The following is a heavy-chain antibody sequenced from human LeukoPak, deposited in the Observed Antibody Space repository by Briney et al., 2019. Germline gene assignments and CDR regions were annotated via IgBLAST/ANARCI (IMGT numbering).Heavy chain of an antibody. CDR3: AREAPSNRFGELKTLNWFDP. V-gene: IGHV4-39*07. CDR2: IYYSGST. Sequence: PSETLSLTCTVSGGSISSSSYYWGWIRQPPGKGLEWLGSIYYSGSTYYNPSLKRRVTISVDTSKNQFSLKLSSVTAADTAVYYCAREAPSNRFGELKTLNWFDPWGQGTLVTVSS. J-gene: IGHJ5*02. CDR1: GGSISSSSYY. D-gene: IGHD3-10*01.